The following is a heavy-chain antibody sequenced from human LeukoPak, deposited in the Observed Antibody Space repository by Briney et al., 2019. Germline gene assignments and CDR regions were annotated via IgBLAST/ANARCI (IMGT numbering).Heavy chain of an antibody. J-gene: IGHJ4*02. CDR3: ARGFQAARPTDY. Sequence: SVKVSCKASGGTFSSYAISWVRQAPGQGLEWMGGIIPIFGTANYAQKFQGRVTITADESTSTAYMELSSLRSEDTAVYYCARGFQAARPTDYWGQGTLVTVSS. CDR2: IIPIFGTA. V-gene: IGHV1-69*13. CDR1: GGTFSSYA. D-gene: IGHD6-6*01.